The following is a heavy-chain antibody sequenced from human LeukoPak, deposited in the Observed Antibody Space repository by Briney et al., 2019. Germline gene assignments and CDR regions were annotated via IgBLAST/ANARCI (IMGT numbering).Heavy chain of an antibody. Sequence: GGSLRLSCAASGFTFSSYGMHWVRQAPGKGLEWVAVISYDGSNKYYADSVKGRFTISRENSKNTLYLQMNSQRAEDTAVYYCAKDAGWYGLNNWFDPWGQGTLVTVSS. D-gene: IGHD6-19*01. CDR3: AKDAGWYGLNNWFDP. CDR1: GFTFSSYG. V-gene: IGHV3-30*18. CDR2: ISYDGSNK. J-gene: IGHJ5*02.